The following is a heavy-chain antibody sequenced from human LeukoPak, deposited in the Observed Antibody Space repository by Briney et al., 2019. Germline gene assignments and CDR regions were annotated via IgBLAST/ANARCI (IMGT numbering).Heavy chain of an antibody. Sequence: ASVKVSCTTSGYTFGSHSMHWVRQAPGQGLEWMGIIDPRGDSTANAGKFQGRVTVTMDTSTSTVSMELSSLTSEDTAVYYCARDGSWSVDYWGQGTLVTVSS. CDR1: GYTFGSHS. D-gene: IGHD6-13*01. V-gene: IGHV1-46*01. J-gene: IGHJ4*02. CDR2: IDPRGDST. CDR3: ARDGSWSVDY.